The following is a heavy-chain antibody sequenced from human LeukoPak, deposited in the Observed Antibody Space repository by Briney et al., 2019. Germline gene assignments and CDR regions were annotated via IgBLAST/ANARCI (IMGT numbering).Heavy chain of an antibody. CDR2: IIPIFGTA. CDR1: GVTLRSYA. D-gene: IGHD5-18*01. CDR3: ARGQGYRYGYGDFDY. V-gene: IGHV1-69*13. Sequence: SVKVSCTASGVTLRSYAISWVRQAPGQGLEWMGGIIPIFGTANYAQKFQGRVTITADESASTAYMELSSLRSEDTAVYYCARGQGYRYGYGDFDYWGQGTLVTVSS. J-gene: IGHJ4*02.